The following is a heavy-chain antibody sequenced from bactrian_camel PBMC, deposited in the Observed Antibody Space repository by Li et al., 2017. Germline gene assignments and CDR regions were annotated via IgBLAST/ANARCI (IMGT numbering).Heavy chain of an antibody. J-gene: IGHJ4*01. CDR2: ITGDGRT. D-gene: IGHD5*01. Sequence: HVQLVESGGGSVQAGGSLRLSCVASRRTYCNYDIFWYRQPPGKEREFLSVITGDGRTRYADSVKGRFTISQGNAKNTVYTVYLQMNSLKPEDTAMYSCTRSASGRCAGHWGQGTQVTVS. CDR1: RRTYCNYD. CDR3: TRSASGRCAGH. V-gene: IGHV3S53*01.